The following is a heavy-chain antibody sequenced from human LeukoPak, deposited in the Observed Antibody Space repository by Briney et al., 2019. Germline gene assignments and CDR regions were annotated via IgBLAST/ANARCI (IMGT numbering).Heavy chain of an antibody. V-gene: IGHV3-23*01. CDR3: ARTEPDIVVVVADTYYFDY. D-gene: IGHD2-15*01. CDR1: GFTFDNYA. Sequence: PGGSLRLSCTVSGFTFDNYAMAWVRQAPGKGLEWVSGISGNGVGTDYADSVTGRFTISRDNSKDTLYLQMNSLRAEDTAVYYCARTEPDIVVVVADTYYFDYWGQGTLVTVSS. J-gene: IGHJ4*02. CDR2: ISGNGVGT.